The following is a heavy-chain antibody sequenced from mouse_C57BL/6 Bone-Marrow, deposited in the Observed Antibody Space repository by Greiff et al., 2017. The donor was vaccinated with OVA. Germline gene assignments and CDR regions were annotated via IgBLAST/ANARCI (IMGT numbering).Heavy chain of an antibody. J-gene: IGHJ3*01. V-gene: IGHV5-4*01. Sequence: DVHLVESGGGLVKPGGSLKLSCAASGFTFSSYAMSWVRQTPEKRLEWVATISDGGSYTYSPNNVQGRFTISRGNAKNNLYLQMSHLKSEDTAMYYCARDKGYDGYPAWFAYWGQGTLVTVSA. CDR1: GFTFSSYA. CDR2: ISDGGSYT. D-gene: IGHD2-3*01. CDR3: ARDKGYDGYPAWFAY.